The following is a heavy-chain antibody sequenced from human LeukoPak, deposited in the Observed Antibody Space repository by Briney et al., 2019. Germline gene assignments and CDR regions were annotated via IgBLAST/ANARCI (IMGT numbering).Heavy chain of an antibody. CDR1: GGSISSYY. J-gene: IGHJ6*02. D-gene: IGHD1-26*01. Sequence: KSSETLSLTCTVSGGSISSYYWSWIRQPPGKGLEWIGYIYYSGSTNYNPSLKSRVTISVDTSKNQFSLKVSSVTAADTAVYYCAREVIVGATGYYYYGMDVWGQGTTVTVSS. CDR3: AREVIVGATGYYYYGMDV. V-gene: IGHV4-59*01. CDR2: IYYSGST.